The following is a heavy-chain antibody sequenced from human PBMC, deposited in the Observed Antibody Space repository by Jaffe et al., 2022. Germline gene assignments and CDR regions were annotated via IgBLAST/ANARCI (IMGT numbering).Heavy chain of an antibody. CDR3: ARGSISDSMVRAKIDDDAFDI. Sequence: QVQLVQSGAEVKKPGSSVKVSCKASGGTFSSYAISWVRQAPGQGLEWMGGIIPIFGTANYAQKFQGRVTITTDESTSTAYMELSSLRSEDTAVYYCARGSISDSMVRAKIDDDAFDIWGQGTMVTVSS. CDR2: IIPIFGTA. D-gene: IGHD3-10*01. CDR1: GGTFSSYA. V-gene: IGHV1-69*05. J-gene: IGHJ3*02.